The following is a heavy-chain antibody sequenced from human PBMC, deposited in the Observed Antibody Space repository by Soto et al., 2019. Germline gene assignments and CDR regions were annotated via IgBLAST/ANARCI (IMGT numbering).Heavy chain of an antibody. Sequence: QVQLVQSGAEVKKPGASVKVSCKASGYTFTSYDINWVRQATGQGLEWMGWMNPNSGNTGYAQKFQGRVTMTXXTXIXXAYMELSSLRSEDTAVYYCAREGTRYSSGFDGMDVWGQGTTVTVSS. CDR3: AREGTRYSSGFDGMDV. J-gene: IGHJ6*02. CDR1: GYTFTSYD. V-gene: IGHV1-8*01. CDR2: MNPNSGNT. D-gene: IGHD6-19*01.